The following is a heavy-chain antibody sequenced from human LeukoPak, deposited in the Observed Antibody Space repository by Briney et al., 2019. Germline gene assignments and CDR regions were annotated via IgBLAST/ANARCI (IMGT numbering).Heavy chain of an antibody. CDR2: IYYSGST. V-gene: IGHV4-59*01. CDR1: GGSISSYY. D-gene: IGHD2-2*01. CDR3: ARGGDCSSTSCYERNAFDI. Sequence: SETLSLTCTVSGGSISSYYWSWIRQPPGKGLEWIGYIYYSGSTNYNPSLKSRVTISVDTSKNQFSLKLSSVTAADTAVYYCARGGDCSSTSCYERNAFDIWGQGTMVTVSS. J-gene: IGHJ3*02.